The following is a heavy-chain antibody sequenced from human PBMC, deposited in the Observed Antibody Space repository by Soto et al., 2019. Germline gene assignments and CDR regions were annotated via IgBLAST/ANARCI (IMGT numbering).Heavy chain of an antibody. J-gene: IGHJ6*02. CDR3: ARATCSSASCLTDYYYYGMDV. CDR1: GYTFTSYY. V-gene: IGHV1-46*01. D-gene: IGHD2-2*01. Sequence: GASVKVSCKASGYTFTSYYMHWVRQAPGQGLEWMGIINPSGGSTSYAQKFQGRVTMTRDTSTSTVYMELSSLRSEDTAVYYCARATCSSASCLTDYYYYGMDVWGQGTTVTVSS. CDR2: INPSGGST.